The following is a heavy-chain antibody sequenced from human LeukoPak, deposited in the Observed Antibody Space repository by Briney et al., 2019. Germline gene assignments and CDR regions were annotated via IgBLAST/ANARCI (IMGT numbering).Heavy chain of an antibody. CDR3: AKSCSSTSCYTHYYYYYMDV. CDR2: IYTSGST. Sequence: SETLSLTYTVSGGSISSGSYYWSWLRQPAGKGLEWIGRIYTSGSTNYNPSLKSRVTISVDTSKNQFSLKLSSVTAADTAVYYCAKSCSSTSCYTHYYYYYMDVWGKGTTVTVSS. J-gene: IGHJ6*03. CDR1: GGSISSGSYY. V-gene: IGHV4-61*02. D-gene: IGHD2-2*02.